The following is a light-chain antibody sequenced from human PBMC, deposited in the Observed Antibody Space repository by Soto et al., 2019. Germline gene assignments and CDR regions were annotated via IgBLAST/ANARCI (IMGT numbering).Light chain of an antibody. CDR2: AAS. CDR1: QGISNY. V-gene: IGKV1-27*01. CDR3: QKYNSAPRT. J-gene: IGKJ3*01. Sequence: DIQMTQSPSSLSASVGDRVTITCRASQGISNYLAWYQQKPGKVPKLLIYAASTLQLGVPSRFSGSGSGTDFPLTISGLQPEDVATYYCQKYNSAPRTFGPGTKVDIK.